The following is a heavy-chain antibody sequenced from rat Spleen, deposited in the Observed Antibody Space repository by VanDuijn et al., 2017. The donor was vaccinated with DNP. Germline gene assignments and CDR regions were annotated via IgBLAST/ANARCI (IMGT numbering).Heavy chain of an antibody. CDR1: GFTFKNYW. V-gene: IGHV5-31*01. J-gene: IGHJ4*01. CDR2: IPDSGAST. Sequence: EVQLVESGGDLVQPGTSLKLSCVASGFTFKNYWMTWIRQVPGKGLEWVASIPDSGASTYYPDSVKGRFTISRDNVKSTLYLQMNSLRSEDTATYYCARAGSRYAMDVWGQGTSVTVSS. CDR3: ARAGSRYAMDV. D-gene: IGHD1-4*01.